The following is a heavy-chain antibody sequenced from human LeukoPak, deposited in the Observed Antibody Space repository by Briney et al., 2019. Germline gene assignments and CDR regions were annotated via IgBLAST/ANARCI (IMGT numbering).Heavy chain of an antibody. CDR3: AREGGSSGRQLHY. CDR1: GGSISSGGYY. D-gene: IGHD1-26*01. CDR2: ISTSGST. Sequence: SQTLPLTCTVSGGSISSGGYYWNWIRQPAGKGLEWIGRISTSGSTDYNPSLKSRVTISIDTSKNQFSLKLYSVTAADTALYYCAREGGSSGRQLHYWGQGTLVTVSS. V-gene: IGHV4-61*02. J-gene: IGHJ4*02.